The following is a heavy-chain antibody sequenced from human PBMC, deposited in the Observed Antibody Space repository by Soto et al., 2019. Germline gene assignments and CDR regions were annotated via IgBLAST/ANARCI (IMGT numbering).Heavy chain of an antibody. Sequence: QVQLQESGPGLVKPSQTLSLTCTVSGGSISSGGYYWSWIRQHPGKGLEWIGYIYYSGSTYYNPSLKSRVTISVDTCKNQFSLKLSSVTAADTAVYDCGRYDNSGFHGFDIWGQGTMVTVSS. CDR3: GRYDNSGFHGFDI. D-gene: IGHD3-22*01. CDR2: IYYSGST. CDR1: GGSISSGGYY. J-gene: IGHJ3*02. V-gene: IGHV4-31*03.